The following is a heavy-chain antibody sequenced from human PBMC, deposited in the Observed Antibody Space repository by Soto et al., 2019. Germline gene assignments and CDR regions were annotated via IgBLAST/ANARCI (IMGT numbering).Heavy chain of an antibody. CDR2: ISGSGGST. CDR1: GFTSSSYS. Sequence: HPGGSLRLSCAASGFTSSSYSMSWVRQAPGKGLEWVSAISGSGGSTYYADSVKGRFTISRDNSKNTLYLQMSSLRSEDTAVYYCAVQPPDTAMEDGMDVWGQGTTVTVSS. CDR3: AVQPPDTAMEDGMDV. D-gene: IGHD5-18*01. V-gene: IGHV3-23*01. J-gene: IGHJ6*02.